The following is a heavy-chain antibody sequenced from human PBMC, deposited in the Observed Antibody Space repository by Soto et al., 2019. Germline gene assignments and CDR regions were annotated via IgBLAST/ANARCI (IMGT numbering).Heavy chain of an antibody. CDR3: AQVYDYSDSGPNY. J-gene: IGHJ4*02. CDR1: GFIFSSYG. V-gene: IGHV3-30*18. CDR2: ISYDGNNQ. D-gene: IGHD4-17*01. Sequence: PGGSLRLSCAASGFIFSSYGMHWVRQAPGKGLEWVAVISYDGNNQYHGDSVKGRFSVSRDNSKNTLYLQMNSLRADDTAVYYRAQVYDYSDSGPNYWGQGTLVTIS.